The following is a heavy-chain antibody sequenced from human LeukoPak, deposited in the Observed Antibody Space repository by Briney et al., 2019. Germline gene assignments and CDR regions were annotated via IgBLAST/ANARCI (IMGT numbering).Heavy chain of an antibody. J-gene: IGHJ6*02. Sequence: GGSLRLSCAASGFTFSSYAMSWVRQAPGKGLEWISAVSGSGGSTYYADSVKGRFTISRDNSKNTLYLQMNSLRAEDTAVYYCAKDRVEGYGYFYGMDVWGQGTTVTVSS. D-gene: IGHD5-18*01. CDR3: AKDRVEGYGYFYGMDV. CDR1: GFTFSSYA. CDR2: VSGSGGST. V-gene: IGHV3-23*01.